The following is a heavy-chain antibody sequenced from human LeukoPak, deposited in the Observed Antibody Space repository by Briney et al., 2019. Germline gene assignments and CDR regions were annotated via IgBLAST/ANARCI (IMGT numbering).Heavy chain of an antibody. CDR1: GFSFSTYW. Sequence: PGGSLRLSCEASGFSFSTYWMSWVRQAPGKGLEWVANIKQDGSEKYYVDSVKGRFTISRDIAKNSLYLQMNSLRAEDTAVYYCAESSISSPFDYWGQGTLVTVSS. CDR3: AESSISSPFDY. D-gene: IGHD2/OR15-2a*01. J-gene: IGHJ4*02. CDR2: IKQDGSEK. V-gene: IGHV3-7*01.